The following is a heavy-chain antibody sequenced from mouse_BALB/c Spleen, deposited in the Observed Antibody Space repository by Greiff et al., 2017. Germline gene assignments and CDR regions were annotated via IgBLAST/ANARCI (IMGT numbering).Heavy chain of an antibody. Sequence: EVQGVESGGGLVQPGGSRKLSCAASGFTFSSFGMHWVRQAPEKGLEWVAYISSGSSTIYYADTVKGRFTISRDNPKNTLFLQMTSLRSEDTAMYYCARGIIYYGSSYYFDYWGQGTTLTVSS. V-gene: IGHV5-17*02. CDR3: ARGIIYYGSSYYFDY. D-gene: IGHD1-1*01. CDR2: ISSGSSTI. CDR1: GFTFSSFG. J-gene: IGHJ2*01.